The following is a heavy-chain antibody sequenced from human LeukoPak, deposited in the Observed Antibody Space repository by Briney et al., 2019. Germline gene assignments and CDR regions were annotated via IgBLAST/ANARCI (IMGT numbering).Heavy chain of an antibody. CDR2: IYYSGST. Sequence: PSETLSLTCTVSGGSISSYYWSWIRQPPGKGLEWIGYIYYSGSTNYNPSLKSRVTISVDTSKNQFSLKLSSATAADTAVYYCARVAVATRLGYFDYWGQGTLVTVSS. V-gene: IGHV4-59*01. J-gene: IGHJ4*02. CDR3: ARVAVATRLGYFDY. CDR1: GGSISSYY. D-gene: IGHD5-12*01.